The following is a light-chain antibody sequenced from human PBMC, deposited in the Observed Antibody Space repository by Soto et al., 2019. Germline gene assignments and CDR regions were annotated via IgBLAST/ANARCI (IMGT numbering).Light chain of an antibody. CDR1: QSVSSSY. CDR3: QQYGTSLIT. V-gene: IGKV3-20*01. J-gene: IGKJ4*01. Sequence: IVLTQSPGTLSLSPGEGATLSCRASQSVSSSYIAWYQQKPGQAPRLLIYGASSRATGIPDRFSGSGSGTDFTLTISRLEPEDFAVYYGQQYGTSLITVGGGTKVEIK. CDR2: GAS.